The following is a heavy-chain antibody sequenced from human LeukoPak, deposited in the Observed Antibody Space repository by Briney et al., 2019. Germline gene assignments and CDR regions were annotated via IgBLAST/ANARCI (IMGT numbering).Heavy chain of an antibody. Sequence: ASVKVSCKASGYTFTSYDINWVRQATGQGLEWMGWMNPNSGNTGYAQKFQGRVTMTRNTSISTAYMELSSLRSEDTAVYYCARPRGRGSGWGGWYFDLWGRGTLVTVSS. J-gene: IGHJ2*01. CDR3: ARPRGRGSGWGGWYFDL. D-gene: IGHD6-19*01. V-gene: IGHV1-8*01. CDR1: GYTFTSYD. CDR2: MNPNSGNT.